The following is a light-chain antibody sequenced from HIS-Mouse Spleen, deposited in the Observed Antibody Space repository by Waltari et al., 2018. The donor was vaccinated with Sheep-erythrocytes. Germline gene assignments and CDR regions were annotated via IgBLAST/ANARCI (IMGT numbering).Light chain of an antibody. CDR2: GAS. CDR1: QSVTSSY. Sequence: EIVLTQSPGPLSLPPGERATLSCRASQSVTSSYLAWYQQKPGQAPRLLIYGASSRATGIPDRFSSSGSGTDFTLTISRLEPEDFAVYYCQQYGSSPPWTFGQGTKVEIK. CDR3: QQYGSSPPWT. J-gene: IGKJ1*01. V-gene: IGKV3-20*01.